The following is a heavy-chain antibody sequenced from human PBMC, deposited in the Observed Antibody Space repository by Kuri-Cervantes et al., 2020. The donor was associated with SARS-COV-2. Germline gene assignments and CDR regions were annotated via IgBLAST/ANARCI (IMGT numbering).Heavy chain of an antibody. J-gene: IGHJ4*02. D-gene: IGHD3-9*01. V-gene: IGHV4-59*08. Sequence: GSLRLSCTVSGGSISSYYWSWIRQPPGKGLEWIGYIYYSGSTNYNPSLKSRATISVDTSKNQFSLKLTSVTAADTAIYYCARHYAFDRFHKWGQGTQVTVSS. CDR1: GGSISSYY. CDR2: IYYSGST. CDR3: ARHYAFDRFHK.